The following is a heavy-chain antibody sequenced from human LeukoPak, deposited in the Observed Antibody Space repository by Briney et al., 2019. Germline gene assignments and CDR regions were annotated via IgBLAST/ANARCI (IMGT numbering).Heavy chain of an antibody. CDR1: GFTFSDYG. CDR3: ARDRGPRTGFMVREAYDY. CDR2: INTDGSIT. D-gene: IGHD3-10*01. J-gene: IGHJ4*02. V-gene: IGHV3-74*01. Sequence: GGSLRLSCAASGFTFSDYGIHWVRQAPGKGLVWVSRINTDGSITNYADSVKGRFSISRDNAKNTLYLPMSSLRAEDTAVYYCARDRGPRTGFMVREAYDYWGQGTLVTVSS.